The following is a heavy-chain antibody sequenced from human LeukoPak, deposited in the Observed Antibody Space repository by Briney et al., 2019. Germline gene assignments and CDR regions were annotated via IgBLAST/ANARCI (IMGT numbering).Heavy chain of an antibody. D-gene: IGHD3-16*01. Sequence: GGSLRLSCAASGFTFNNYDMSWVRQAPGKGLEWVAVVSGRGSSTCYADSVKGRFTISRDNSKNTLYLQMNSLRAEDTAVYYCAKRSFRGDFDYWGQGTLVTVSS. V-gene: IGHV3-23*01. CDR2: VSGRGSST. CDR1: GFTFNNYD. CDR3: AKRSFRGDFDY. J-gene: IGHJ4*02.